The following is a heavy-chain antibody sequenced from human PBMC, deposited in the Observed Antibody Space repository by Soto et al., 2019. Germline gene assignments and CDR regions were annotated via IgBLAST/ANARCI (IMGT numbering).Heavy chain of an antibody. CDR2: IIPICGTA. CDR3: ARLTHSSSWYDY. V-gene: IGHV1-69*01. Sequence: SVKVSCKASGGTFSSYAISWVRQAPGQGLEWMGGIIPICGTANYAQKFQGRVTITADESTSTAYMELSSLRSEDTAVYYCARLTHSSSWYDYWGQGTLVTVSS. J-gene: IGHJ4*02. D-gene: IGHD6-13*01. CDR1: GGTFSSYA.